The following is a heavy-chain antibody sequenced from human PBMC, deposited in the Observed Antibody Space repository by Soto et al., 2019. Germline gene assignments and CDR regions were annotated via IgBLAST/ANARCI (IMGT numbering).Heavy chain of an antibody. D-gene: IGHD6-19*01. CDR2: ISSSSSTI. J-gene: IGHJ2*01. CDR3: ARIAVAGHYWYIDL. CDR1: GFTFSSYS. V-gene: IGHV3-48*01. Sequence: EVQLVESGGGLVQPGGSLRLSCAASGFTFSSYSMNWVRQAPGKGLEWVSDISSSSSTIYYADSVKGRFTISRDNAKKSLYLQMNSLRAEDTVVYYCARIAVAGHYWYIDLWGRGTLVTVSS.